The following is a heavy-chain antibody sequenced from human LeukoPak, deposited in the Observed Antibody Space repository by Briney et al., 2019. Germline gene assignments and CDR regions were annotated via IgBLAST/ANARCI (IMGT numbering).Heavy chain of an antibody. CDR3: ARDSGGCFDY. CDR1: GGSISSYY. CDR2: IYYSGST. Sequence: SETLSLTCTVSGGSISSYYWSWIRQPPGKGLEWIGYIYYSGSTNYNPSLKSRVTISVDTSKNQFSLKLSSVTAADTAVYFCARDSGGCFDYWAQGTLVTVSS. D-gene: IGHD2-15*01. V-gene: IGHV4-59*01. J-gene: IGHJ4*02.